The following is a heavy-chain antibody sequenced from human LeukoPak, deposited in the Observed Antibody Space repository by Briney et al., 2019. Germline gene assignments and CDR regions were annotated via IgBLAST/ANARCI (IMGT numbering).Heavy chain of an antibody. J-gene: IGHJ4*02. CDR2: IAEDGSGK. CDR3: ATDSIYSGSFSSFDL. V-gene: IGHV3-7*01. Sequence: PGGSLRLSCVASGFTFSGYWMSWVRQAPGKGLEWVANIAEDGSGKHYVDSVRGRFTISRDNAKNSLYLQINSLKAEDTAVYYCATDSIYSGSFSSFDLWGQGTLVTVSS. D-gene: IGHD1-26*01. CDR1: GFTFSGYW.